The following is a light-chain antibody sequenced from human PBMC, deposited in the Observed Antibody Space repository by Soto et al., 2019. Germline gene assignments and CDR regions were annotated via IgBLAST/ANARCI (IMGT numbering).Light chain of an antibody. V-gene: IGLV2-14*01. CDR3: SSYISSSIPVV. J-gene: IGLJ2*01. CDR1: SSDVGGYNY. CDR2: DVS. Sequence: QSALTQTASVSGSPGRSITISCTGTSSDVGGYNYVSWYQQHPGKAPKLIIYDVSNRPSGISNRFSGSKSGNTASLTISGLQAEDEADYYCSSYISSSIPVVFGGGTKLTVL.